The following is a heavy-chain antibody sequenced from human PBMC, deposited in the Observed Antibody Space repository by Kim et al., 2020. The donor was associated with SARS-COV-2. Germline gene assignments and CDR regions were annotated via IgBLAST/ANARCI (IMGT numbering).Heavy chain of an antibody. V-gene: IGHV4-34*01. Sequence: SETLSLTCAVYGGSFSGYYWSWIRQPPGKGLEWIGEINHSGSTNYNPSLKSRVTISVDTSKNQFSLKLSSVTAADTAVYYCAREGPGYYYDSSGYYGYWGQGTLVTVSS. J-gene: IGHJ4*02. CDR2: INHSGST. CDR3: AREGPGYYYDSSGYYGY. D-gene: IGHD3-22*01. CDR1: GGSFSGYY.